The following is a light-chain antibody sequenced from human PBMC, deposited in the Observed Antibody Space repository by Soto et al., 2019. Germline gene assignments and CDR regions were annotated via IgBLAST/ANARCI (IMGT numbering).Light chain of an antibody. CDR1: QSISSW. J-gene: IGKJ1*01. CDR3: QQYNSYST. CDR2: KAS. Sequence: DIQMTQSPSTLSASVGDRVTITCRASQSISSWLAWYQQKPGKAPKLLIYKASSLESGVPSWFRGSGSGTEFPLTISSLQPDDFATYYCQQYNSYSTFGQGTKVEIK. V-gene: IGKV1-5*03.